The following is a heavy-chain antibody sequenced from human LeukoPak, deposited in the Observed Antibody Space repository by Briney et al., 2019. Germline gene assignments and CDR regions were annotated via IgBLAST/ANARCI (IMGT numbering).Heavy chain of an antibody. V-gene: IGHV3-7*03. J-gene: IGHJ6*02. CDR3: AKDYRRTTADDMGYYGMDV. CDR1: GFTFSRYW. Sequence: GGSLRLSCVASGFTFSRYWMSWVRQAPWKGLEWVANINQDGSEKYYVDSVKGRFTISRDKAKTSLYLQMNSLKTEDTALYFCAKDYRRTTADDMGYYGMDVWGQGTTVTVSS. D-gene: IGHD1-1*01. CDR2: INQDGSEK.